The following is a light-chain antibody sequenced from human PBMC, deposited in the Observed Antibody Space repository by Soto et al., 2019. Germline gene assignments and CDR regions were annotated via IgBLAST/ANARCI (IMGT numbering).Light chain of an antibody. Sequence: EIVLTQSPGTLSLSPGERATLSCRASQSVSSNYLAWYQQKPGLAPRVLIYVASSRATGIPDRFSGSGSGTDFTLTISRLEPEDFAVYYCQQYGSSPITFGQGTRLEIK. J-gene: IGKJ5*01. CDR2: VAS. CDR1: QSVSSNY. V-gene: IGKV3-20*01. CDR3: QQYGSSPIT.